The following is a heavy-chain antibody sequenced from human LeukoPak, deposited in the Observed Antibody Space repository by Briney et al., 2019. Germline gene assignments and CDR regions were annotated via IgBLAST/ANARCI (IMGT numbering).Heavy chain of an antibody. CDR2: MVPSSGVS. Sequence: ASVKVSCKASGYTFTAYYVHWARQAPGQGLEWMGYMVPSSGVSHYSQKFQDRVTMTRDTSTSTAYLELSGLTSDDTAVYYCSTEDKYCTSTTCGDFWGQGTLVTVSS. J-gene: IGHJ4*02. D-gene: IGHD2-2*01. V-gene: IGHV1-2*02. CDR1: GYTFTAYY. CDR3: STEDKYCTSTTCGDF.